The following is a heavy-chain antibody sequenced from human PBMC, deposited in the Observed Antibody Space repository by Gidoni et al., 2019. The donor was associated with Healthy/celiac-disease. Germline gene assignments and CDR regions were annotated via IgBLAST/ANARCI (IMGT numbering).Heavy chain of an antibody. CDR2: ISYDGSNK. CDR1: GFTFSSSG. Sequence: QVQLVESGGGVVQPGRSLRLSCAASGFTFSSSGMHWVRQAPGKGLEWVAVISYDGSNKYYADSVKGRFTISRDNSKNTLYLQMNSLRAEDTAVYYCAKTLLGYCSSTSCPPPHYWGQGTLVTVSS. V-gene: IGHV3-30*18. CDR3: AKTLLGYCSSTSCPPPHY. D-gene: IGHD2-2*01. J-gene: IGHJ4*02.